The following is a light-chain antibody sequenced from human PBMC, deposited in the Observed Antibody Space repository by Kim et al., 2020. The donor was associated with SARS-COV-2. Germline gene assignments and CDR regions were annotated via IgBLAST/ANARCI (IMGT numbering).Light chain of an antibody. CDR1: SSNIGSNP. CDR3: TAWDDTLNGWV. CDR2: SNN. J-gene: IGLJ3*02. Sequence: GQRVTISCSGSSSNIGSNPVNWYQQLPGTAPKLLIYSNNQRPSGVPDRFSGSKSGTSASLAISGLQSEDEADYYCTAWDDTLNGWVFGGGTQLTVL. V-gene: IGLV1-44*01.